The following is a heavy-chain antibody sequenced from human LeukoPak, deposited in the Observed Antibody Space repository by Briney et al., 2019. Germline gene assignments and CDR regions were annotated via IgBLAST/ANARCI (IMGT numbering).Heavy chain of an antibody. D-gene: IGHD2-15*01. CDR2: IWYDGSNK. V-gene: IGHV3-33*01. Sequence: GRSLRLSCAASGFTFSSYGMHWVRQAPGKGLEWVAVIWYDGSNKYYADSVKGRFTISRDNSKNTLYLQMNSLRAEDTAVYYCARILGYCSGGSCYGYYYGMDVWAKGPRSPSP. CDR1: GFTFSSYG. CDR3: ARILGYCSGGSCYGYYYGMDV. J-gene: IGHJ6*02.